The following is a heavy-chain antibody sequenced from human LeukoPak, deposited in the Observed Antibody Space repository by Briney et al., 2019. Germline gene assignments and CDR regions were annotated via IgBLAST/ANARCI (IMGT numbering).Heavy chain of an antibody. CDR3: ARSIVVGAFDI. CDR1: GYRFTSSW. D-gene: IGHD3-22*01. CDR2: IYPDDSDT. Sequence: GESLKISCKGSGYRFTSSWIGWVRQMPGKGLEWMGIIYPDDSDTRYSPSFQGQVTISADKSISTASLQWSSLKASDTAMYYCARSIVVGAFDIWGQGTMVTVSS. V-gene: IGHV5-51*01. J-gene: IGHJ3*02.